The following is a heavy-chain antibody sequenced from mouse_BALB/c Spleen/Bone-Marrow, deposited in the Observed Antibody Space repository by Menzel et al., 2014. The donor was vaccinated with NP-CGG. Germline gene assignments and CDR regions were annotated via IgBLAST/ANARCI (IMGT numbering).Heavy chain of an antibody. V-gene: IGHV2-6*02. CDR3: ARRGDNRAMDY. CDR1: GFSLTSYG. D-gene: IGHD1-3*01. J-gene: IGHJ4*01. Sequence: VKLMESGPGLVTPSQSLSITCTVSGFSLTSYGVHWVRQPPGKGLEWLVVIWSDGSTSYNSALKSRLSISKDNSKSQVFLKMNSLQTDDTAMYYCARRGDNRAMDYWGQGTSVTVSS. CDR2: IWSDGST.